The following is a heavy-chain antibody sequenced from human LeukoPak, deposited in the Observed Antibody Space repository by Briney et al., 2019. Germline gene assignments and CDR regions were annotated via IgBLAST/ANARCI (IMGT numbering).Heavy chain of an antibody. Sequence: GGPLRLSCTASGFAFGDFAMNWVRQAPGKGLEWVGFIKTQVYGGTTEYAASVKGRFTISGDDSKAIAYLQMNSLKTEDTAVYYCTRDHRDDWNPGYYFDYWGQGTLVTVSS. V-gene: IGHV3-49*04. D-gene: IGHD1-1*01. CDR2: IKTQVYGGTT. J-gene: IGHJ4*02. CDR1: GFAFGDFA. CDR3: TRDHRDDWNPGYYFDY.